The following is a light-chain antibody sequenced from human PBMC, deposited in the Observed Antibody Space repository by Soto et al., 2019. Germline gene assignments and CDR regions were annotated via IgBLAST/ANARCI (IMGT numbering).Light chain of an antibody. Sequence: DIQMTQSPSSLSASVGDRVTITCRASQSISSYLNWYQQKPGKAPKLLIYAASSFQSRVPSRFSGGGSGPDFTLTISDLQPEDFDTYYCQQSYSTPRTFGKGTKVQIK. CDR2: AAS. J-gene: IGKJ1*01. CDR1: QSISSY. V-gene: IGKV1-39*01. CDR3: QQSYSTPRT.